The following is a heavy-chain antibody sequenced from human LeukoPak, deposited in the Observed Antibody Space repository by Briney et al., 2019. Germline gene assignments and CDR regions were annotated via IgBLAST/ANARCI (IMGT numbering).Heavy chain of an antibody. J-gene: IGHJ4*02. D-gene: IGHD3-3*01. CDR2: ISYDGSNK. CDR1: GFTFSSYA. V-gene: IGHV3-30*04. CDR3: ARDTSLRFLEWSTFDY. Sequence: GGSLRLSCVASGFTFSSYAMHWVRQAPGKGLEWVAVISYDGSNKYYADSVKGRFTISRDNSKNTLYLQMNSLRAEDTAVYHCARDTSLRFLEWSTFDYWGQGTLVTVSS.